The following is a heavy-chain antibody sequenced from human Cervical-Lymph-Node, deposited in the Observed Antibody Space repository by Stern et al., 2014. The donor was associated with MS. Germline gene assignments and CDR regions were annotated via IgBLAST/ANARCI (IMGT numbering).Heavy chain of an antibody. CDR2: ISYDGGRK. J-gene: IGHJ4*02. V-gene: IGHV3-30*04. D-gene: IGHD2-8*01. Sequence: DQLVESGGGVVQPGRSLRLSCAASRFTFSSYGLHWVRPAPGKGLEWVAVISYDGGRKYYAESVKGRFSISRDNSRNALYLQMSSLRDDDTALYYCAREAPSGVYFDLWGQGTLLTVSS. CDR1: RFTFSSYG. CDR3: AREAPSGVYFDL.